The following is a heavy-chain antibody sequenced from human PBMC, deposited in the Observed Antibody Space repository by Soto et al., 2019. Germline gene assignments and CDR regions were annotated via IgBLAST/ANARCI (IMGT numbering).Heavy chain of an antibody. D-gene: IGHD4-17*01. CDR1: GFTFSCYA. J-gene: IGHJ4*02. CDR2: ISGSGGST. CDR3: AKERQATTVTLPDY. V-gene: IGHV3-23*01. Sequence: EVQLLESGGGLEQPGGSLRLSCAASGFTFSCYAMSWVRQAPGKGMDWVSTISGSGGSTYYADSVKGRFTMSRDNSKNTGYLQMNSLRAEDTAIYYCAKERQATTVTLPDYWGQGTLVTVSS.